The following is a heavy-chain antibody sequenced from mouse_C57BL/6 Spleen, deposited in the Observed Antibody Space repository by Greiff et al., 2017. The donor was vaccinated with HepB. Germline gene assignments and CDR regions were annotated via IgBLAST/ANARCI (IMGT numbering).Heavy chain of an antibody. CDR2: ISDGGSYT. Sequence: EVMLVESGGGLVKPGGSLKLSCAASGFTFSSYAMSWVRQIPEKRLEWVATISDGGSYTYYPDNVKGRFTISRDNAKNNLYLQMSHLKSEDTAMYYCARERGAYYGSGYGAYWYFDVWGTWTTVTVSS. CDR3: ARERGAYYGSGYGAYWYFDV. D-gene: IGHD1-1*01. J-gene: IGHJ1*03. V-gene: IGHV5-4*01. CDR1: GFTFSSYA.